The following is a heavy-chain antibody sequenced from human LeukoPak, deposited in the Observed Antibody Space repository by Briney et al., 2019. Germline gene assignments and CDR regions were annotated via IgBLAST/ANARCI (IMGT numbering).Heavy chain of an antibody. CDR1: GGSFSGYY. J-gene: IGHJ4*02. CDR3: ARVRSGYCSSTSCYGNY. V-gene: IGHV4-34*01. D-gene: IGHD2-2*01. CDR2: INHSGST. Sequence: SETLSLTCAVYGGSFSGYYWSWIRQPPGKGLEWIGEINHSGSTNYNPSLKSRVTISVDTSKNQFSLKLSSVTAADTAVYYCARVRSGYCSSTSCYGNYWGQGTLVTVSS.